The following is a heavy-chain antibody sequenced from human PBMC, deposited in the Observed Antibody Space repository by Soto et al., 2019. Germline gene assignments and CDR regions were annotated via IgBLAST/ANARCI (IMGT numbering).Heavy chain of an antibody. CDR3: AKGRRQWLVTSAFNY. J-gene: IGHJ4*02. D-gene: IGHD6-19*01. CDR2: IPYDGSNK. Sequence: GESLTLSCAPYTSTPSSICMNWDRPAAEKGLEWVAVIPYDGSNKYYADSVKGRFTISRDSSKDTVSMEMTSLRAEDTAVYYCAKGRRQWLVTSAFNYWGQGALVTVSS. CDR1: TSTPSSIC. V-gene: IGHV3-30*18.